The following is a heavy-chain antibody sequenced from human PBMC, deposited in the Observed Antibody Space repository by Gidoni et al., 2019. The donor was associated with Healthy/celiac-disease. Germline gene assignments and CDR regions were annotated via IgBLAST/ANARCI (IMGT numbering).Heavy chain of an antibody. V-gene: IGHV1-18*04. CDR1: GYPFTSYG. CDR2: ISAYNGNT. CDR3: ARVGRDYDFWSGYQEYDY. Sequence: QVQLVQSGAEVKKPGASVTVSCKASGYPFTSYGISWVRQAPGQGLEWMGWISAYNGNTNYAQKLQGRVTMTTDTSTSTAYMELRSLRSDDTAVYYCARVGRDYDFWSGYQEYDYWGQGTLVTVSS. D-gene: IGHD3-3*01. J-gene: IGHJ4*02.